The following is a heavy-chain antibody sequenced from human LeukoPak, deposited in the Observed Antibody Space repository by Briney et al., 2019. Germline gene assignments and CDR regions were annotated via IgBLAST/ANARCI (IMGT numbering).Heavy chain of an antibody. J-gene: IGHJ4*02. Sequence: PGGSLRLSCAASGFTFSSYSMNWVRQAAGKGLEWVSSISSSSRYIYYADSGKGRFTISRDNDKNSLYLQMNSLRAEDTAVYYCNRGLELRDYWGQGTLVTVSS. CDR2: ISSSSRYI. CDR1: GFTFSSYS. D-gene: IGHD1-7*01. CDR3: NRGLELRDY. V-gene: IGHV3-21*01.